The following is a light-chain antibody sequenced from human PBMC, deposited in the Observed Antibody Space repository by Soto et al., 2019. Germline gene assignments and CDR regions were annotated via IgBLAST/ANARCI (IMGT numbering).Light chain of an antibody. V-gene: IGKV3-20*01. J-gene: IGKJ1*01. CDR3: QQYGISPPWT. CDR2: GAS. Sequence: EIVLTQSPGTLSLSPGERATLSCRASQSVSSTYLAWFQQKPGQAPRLLIYGASSRATGIPGRFSGSGSGTDFTLTISRLEPEDFAVYYCQQYGISPPWTFGQGTKVEIK. CDR1: QSVSSTY.